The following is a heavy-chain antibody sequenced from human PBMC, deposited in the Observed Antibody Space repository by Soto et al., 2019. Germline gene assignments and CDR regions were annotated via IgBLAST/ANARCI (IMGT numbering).Heavy chain of an antibody. D-gene: IGHD3-22*01. CDR1: GGIFGSHG. CDR2: FIPIFRTL. Sequence: QVQLIQSAAEVKKPGSSVRVSCTASGGIFGSHGFSWVRQAPGQRLEWVGGFIPIFRTLTYTEKFQARVRIAADESTNTVYLDRSSLTSEDTAVYYCVRDRRIYYSDPHDEFVASDYEVWGQGTMVIVSS. V-gene: IGHV1-69*01. J-gene: IGHJ3*01. CDR3: VRDRRIYYSDPHDEFVASDYEV.